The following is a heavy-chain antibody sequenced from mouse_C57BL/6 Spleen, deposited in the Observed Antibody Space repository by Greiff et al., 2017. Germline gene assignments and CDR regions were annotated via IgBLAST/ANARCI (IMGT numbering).Heavy chain of an antibody. J-gene: IGHJ2*01. CDR1: GYTFTSYW. D-gene: IGHD4-1*01. CDR3: ARGKLGQGY. Sequence: VQLQQSGAELVKPGASVKLSCKASGYTFTSYWITWVKQRPGQGLEWIGDIYPGSGSTNYNEKFKSKATLTVDTSSSTAYMQLSSLTSEDSAVYYCARGKLGQGYWGQGTTLTVSS. CDR2: IYPGSGST. V-gene: IGHV1-55*01.